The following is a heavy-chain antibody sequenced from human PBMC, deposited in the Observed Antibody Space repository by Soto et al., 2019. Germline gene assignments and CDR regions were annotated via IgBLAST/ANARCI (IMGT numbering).Heavy chain of an antibody. J-gene: IGHJ6*02. Sequence: GGSLRLSCASSGFTFSSYSMNWVRQAPGKGLEWVSSISSSSYIYYADSVKGRFTISRDNAKNSLYLQMNSLRAEDTAVYYCARDGYSYGSYVSGYYGMDVWGQGTTVTVSS. D-gene: IGHD5-18*01. CDR1: GFTFSSYS. CDR3: ARDGYSYGSYVSGYYGMDV. V-gene: IGHV3-21*01. CDR2: ISSSSYI.